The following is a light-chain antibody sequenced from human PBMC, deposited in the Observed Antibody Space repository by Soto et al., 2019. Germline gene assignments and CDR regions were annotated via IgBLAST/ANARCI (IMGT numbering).Light chain of an antibody. CDR3: TSYTSSITYV. Sequence: QSALTQPSSVSGSPGQSITISCTGTSSDVGGYNIVSWYQHHPGKAPKLIIYDVTNRPSGISNRFSGSKSGNTASLTISGLQAEDEADYYCTSYTSSITYVFGTGTKVTVL. CDR2: DVT. J-gene: IGLJ1*01. V-gene: IGLV2-14*03. CDR1: SSDVGGYNI.